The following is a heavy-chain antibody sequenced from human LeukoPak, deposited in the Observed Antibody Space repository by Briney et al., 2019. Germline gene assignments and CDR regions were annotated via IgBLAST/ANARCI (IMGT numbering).Heavy chain of an antibody. Sequence: PSETLSLTCTVSGGSISGYYWSWIRQPPGKGLEWIGYIYYSGSTKYNPSLKSRVTMSVDTSRNQFSLKLSSVTAADTAVYYCARGGLENGYHSNDGFDIWCQGTMVTVSS. CDR1: GGSISGYY. V-gene: IGHV4-59*01. CDR2: IYYSGST. CDR3: ARGGLENGYHSNDGFDI. J-gene: IGHJ3*02. D-gene: IGHD3-22*01.